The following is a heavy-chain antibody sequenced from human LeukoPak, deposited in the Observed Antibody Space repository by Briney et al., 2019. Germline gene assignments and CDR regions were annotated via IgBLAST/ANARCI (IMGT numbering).Heavy chain of an antibody. J-gene: IGHJ5*02. CDR1: GFTFSDYT. V-gene: IGHV3-48*04. CDR3: ARGPPLFDP. Sequence: GGSLRLSCVASGFTFSDYTMNWVRQAPGKGLEWISYIDISSSSTYYADSVKGRFTISRDNAKNSLYLQMSSQRAEDTALYYCARGPPLFDPWGQGTLVTVSS. CDR2: IDISSSST.